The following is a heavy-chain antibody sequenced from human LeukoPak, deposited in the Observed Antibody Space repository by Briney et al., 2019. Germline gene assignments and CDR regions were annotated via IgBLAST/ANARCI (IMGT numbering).Heavy chain of an antibody. J-gene: IGHJ6*03. CDR2: INAGNGNT. V-gene: IGHV1-3*03. Sequence: GASVTVSFKASGYTFTSYAMHWVRQAPGQRLEWMGWINAGNGNTKYSQEFQGRVTITRDTSASTAYMELSSLRCEDMAVYCCARASIMITFGVVIVQDYMDVWGKGTTVTVSS. CDR3: ARASIMITFGVVIVQDYMDV. D-gene: IGHD3-16*02. CDR1: GYTFTSYA.